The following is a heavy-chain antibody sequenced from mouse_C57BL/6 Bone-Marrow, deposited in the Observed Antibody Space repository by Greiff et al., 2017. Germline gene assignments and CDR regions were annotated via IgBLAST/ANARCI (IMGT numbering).Heavy chain of an antibody. J-gene: IGHJ4*01. CDR2: ISYSGST. CDR1: GYSITSDY. CDR3: ARGYYGNYDAMDY. D-gene: IGHD2-1*01. Sequence: EVKLMESGPGLAKPSQTLSLTCSVTGYSITSDYWNWIRKFPGNKLEYMGYISYSGSTYYNPSLKSRISITRDTSKNQYYLQLNSVTTEDTATYXCARGYYGNYDAMDYWGQGTSVTVSS. V-gene: IGHV3-8*01.